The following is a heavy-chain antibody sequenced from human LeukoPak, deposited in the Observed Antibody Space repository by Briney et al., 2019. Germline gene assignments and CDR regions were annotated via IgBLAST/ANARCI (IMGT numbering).Heavy chain of an antibody. Sequence: ASVKVSCKASGYTFTTYGISWVRQAPGQGLEWMGWISTYNGNTNYAQKFQGRVTMTRDTSISTAYMELSRLRSDDTAVYYCARVRDRRLSTITIFGYWGQGTLVTVSS. CDR3: ARVRDRRLSTITIFGY. D-gene: IGHD3-3*01. CDR1: GYTFTTYG. CDR2: ISTYNGNT. V-gene: IGHV1-18*01. J-gene: IGHJ4*02.